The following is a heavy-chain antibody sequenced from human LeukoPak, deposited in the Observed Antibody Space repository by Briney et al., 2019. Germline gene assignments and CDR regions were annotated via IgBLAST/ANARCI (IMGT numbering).Heavy chain of an antibody. CDR3: AKDAQRGFDYSNSLQN. CDR1: GFTFSHYG. V-gene: IGHV3-33*06. CDR2: IWSDGSDK. D-gene: IGHD4-11*01. J-gene: IGHJ1*01. Sequence: GGSLRLSCAASGFTFSHYGMHWVRQTPGAGLEWVAVIWSDGSDKYYGKSVKRRFTISRDNSKNSLFLKMNTLRAEDTAVYYFAKDAQRGFDYSNSLQNWGQGILVSVSS.